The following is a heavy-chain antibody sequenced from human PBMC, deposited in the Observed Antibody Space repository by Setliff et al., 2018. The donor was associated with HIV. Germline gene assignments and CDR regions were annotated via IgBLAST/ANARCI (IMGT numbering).Heavy chain of an antibody. CDR2: INTNTGNP. Sequence: ASVKVSCKASGGTFSSYAMNWVRQAPGQGLEWMGWINTNTGNPTYAQGFTGRFVFSLDTSVSTAYLQISSLKAEDTAVYYCASPDPLIGVSHYDSSGYRRNYYYYYGMDVWGQGTTVTVSS. CDR1: GGTFSSYA. V-gene: IGHV7-4-1*02. CDR3: ASPDPLIGVSHYDSSGYRRNYYYYYGMDV. D-gene: IGHD3-22*01. J-gene: IGHJ6*02.